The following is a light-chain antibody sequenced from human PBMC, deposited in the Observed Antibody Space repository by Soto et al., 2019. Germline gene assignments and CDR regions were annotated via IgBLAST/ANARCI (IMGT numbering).Light chain of an antibody. J-gene: IGKJ2*01. CDR1: QNVLYKSNNEKY. Sequence: DIVMTQSPDSLAVSLGERATINCKSSQNVLYKSNNEKYLAWYQQKPGQPPKLLIYWASTRKPGVPDRFSGSGSGSDFTLTISSLQAEDVAVYSCQQYYNTPPYTFGQGTKLEI. CDR3: QQYYNTPPYT. CDR2: WAS. V-gene: IGKV4-1*01.